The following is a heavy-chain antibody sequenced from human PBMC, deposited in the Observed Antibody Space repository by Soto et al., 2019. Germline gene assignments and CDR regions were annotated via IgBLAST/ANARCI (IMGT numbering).Heavy chain of an antibody. V-gene: IGHV4-39*01. Sequence: SETLSLTCTVSGGSISSSSYYWGWIRQPPGKGLEWIGSIYYSGSTYYNPSLKSRVTISVDTSKNQFSLKLSSVTAADTAVYYCAMGYFDWLLGYYYYYGTDVWGQGTTVTVSS. D-gene: IGHD3-9*01. CDR3: AMGYFDWLLGYYYYYGTDV. CDR2: IYYSGST. J-gene: IGHJ6*02. CDR1: GGSISSSSYY.